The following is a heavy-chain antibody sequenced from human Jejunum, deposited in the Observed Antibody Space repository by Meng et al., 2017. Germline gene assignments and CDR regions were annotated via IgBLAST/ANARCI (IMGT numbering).Heavy chain of an antibody. J-gene: IGHJ5*02. Sequence: QLQVQESGPGRVKPSETLSLTCTVSGGSISSSSYYWGWIRQPPGKGLEWIGTMYYHGSTYYNPSLKSRVTISVDTSKNQFSLKLSSVTAADTAVYYCARPHTSAWGQGTLVTVSS. CDR1: GGSISSSSYY. V-gene: IGHV4-39*01. CDR3: ARPHTSA. CDR2: MYYHGST. D-gene: IGHD2-21*01.